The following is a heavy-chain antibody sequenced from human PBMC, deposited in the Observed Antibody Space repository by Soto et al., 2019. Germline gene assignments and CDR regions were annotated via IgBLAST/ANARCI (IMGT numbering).Heavy chain of an antibody. V-gene: IGHV1-46*01. Sequence: ASVKVSCKASGYTFTSYYMHWVRQAPGQGLEWMGIINPSGGSTSYAQKFQGRVTMTRDTSTSTVYMELSSLRSEDTAVYYCARDLFHGTYSSGWYGLKGNWFDPWGQGTLVTVSS. J-gene: IGHJ5*02. CDR1: GYTFTSYY. D-gene: IGHD6-19*01. CDR3: ARDLFHGTYSSGWYGLKGNWFDP. CDR2: INPSGGST.